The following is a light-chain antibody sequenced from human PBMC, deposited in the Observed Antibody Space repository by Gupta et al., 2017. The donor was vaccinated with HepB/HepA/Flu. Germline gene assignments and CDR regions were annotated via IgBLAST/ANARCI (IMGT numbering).Light chain of an antibody. CDR1: SSNIGAGYD. CDR3: QSYDSSLSTYV. V-gene: IGLV1-40*01. J-gene: IGLJ1*01. CDR2: SNQ. Sequence: QSVLTQPPSVSGAPGQRVTISCTGSSSNIGAGYDVHWYQQLPGTAPKILIYSNQNRPSGVPDRFSGSKSGTSVSLAITGLQAEDEADYYCQSYDSSLSTYVFGTGTKVTAL.